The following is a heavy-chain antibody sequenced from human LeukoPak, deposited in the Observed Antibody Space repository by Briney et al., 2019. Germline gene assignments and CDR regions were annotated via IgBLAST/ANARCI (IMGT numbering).Heavy chain of an antibody. J-gene: IGHJ3*02. Sequence: HPGGSLGLSCAASGFTFSSYWMHWVRQAPGKGLVWVSRISSDGSSTTYADSVKVRFTISRDNAKNTLYLQMNSLRAEDTAVYYCARGGSSWSAFDIWGQGTMVTVSS. D-gene: IGHD6-13*01. V-gene: IGHV3-74*01. CDR3: ARGGSSWSAFDI. CDR2: ISSDGSST. CDR1: GFTFSSYW.